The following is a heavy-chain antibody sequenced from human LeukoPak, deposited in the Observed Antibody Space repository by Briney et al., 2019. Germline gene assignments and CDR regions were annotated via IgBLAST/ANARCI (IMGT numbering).Heavy chain of an antibody. D-gene: IGHD6-6*01. CDR3: ASPIAARPGYYYHYMDV. CDR1: GGTFSSYA. Sequence: SVKVSCKASGGTFSSYAISWVRQAPGQGLEWMGGIIPIFGTANYAQKFQGRVTITADESTSTAYMELSSLRSEDTAVYYCASPIAARPGYYYHYMDVWGKGTTVTVSS. CDR2: IIPIFGTA. V-gene: IGHV1-69*13. J-gene: IGHJ6*03.